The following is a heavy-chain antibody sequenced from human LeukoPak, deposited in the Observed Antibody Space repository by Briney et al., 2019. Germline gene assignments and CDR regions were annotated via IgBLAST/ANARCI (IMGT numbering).Heavy chain of an antibody. CDR1: GFTFSDYY. CDR2: ISSSGSTI. Sequence: PGGSLRLSCAASGFTFSDYYMSWIRQAPGKGLEWVSYISSSGSTIHYADSVKGRCTISRDNARNSLYLQMNSLRAEDTAVYYCARGIGSSSWPLALWGQGTLVIVSS. J-gene: IGHJ4*02. CDR3: ARGIGSSSWPLAL. D-gene: IGHD6-13*01. V-gene: IGHV3-11*04.